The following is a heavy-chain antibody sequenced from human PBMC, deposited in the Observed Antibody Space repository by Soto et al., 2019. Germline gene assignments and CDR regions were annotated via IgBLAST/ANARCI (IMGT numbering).Heavy chain of an antibody. CDR1: GFTFSSYA. CDR2: VSIGGST. CDR3: VKRRGAGGHFDY. J-gene: IGHJ4*02. D-gene: IGHD2-15*01. Sequence: DVQLLESGGGLVQPAGSLRLSCAASGFTFSSYAMGWVRQGPGKGLEWVAVVSIGGSTHYADSVRGRFTISRDNSKNTLSLQLNSLTAQDTAVYFCVKRRGAGGHFDYWGQGALVTVPS. V-gene: IGHV3-23*01.